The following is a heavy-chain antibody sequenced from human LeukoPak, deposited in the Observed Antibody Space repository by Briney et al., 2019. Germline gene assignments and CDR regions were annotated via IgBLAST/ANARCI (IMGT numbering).Heavy chain of an antibody. CDR2: VYYSGST. D-gene: IGHD5-24*01. CDR3: AKSNTRDGYNFYS. Sequence: PSETLSLTCTVSGGSFSIHYGICMRQPPGKGLEWMGCVYYSGSTNYNPSLTSRVTISIDTSNQFSLKLSSVTAADTAVYFCAKSNTRDGYNFYSWGQGTLVTVSS. V-gene: IGHV4-59*08. J-gene: IGHJ5*01. CDR1: GGSFSIHY.